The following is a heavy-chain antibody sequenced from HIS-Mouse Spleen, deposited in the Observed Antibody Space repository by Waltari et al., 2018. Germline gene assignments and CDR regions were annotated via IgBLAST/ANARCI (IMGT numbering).Heavy chain of an antibody. CDR1: GGSISSSRYY. CDR3: AREIPYSSSWYDWYFDL. CDR2: IYYSGST. D-gene: IGHD6-13*01. V-gene: IGHV4-39*07. J-gene: IGHJ2*01. Sequence: QLQLQESGPGLVKPSETLSLTCTVSGGSISSSRYYWGWIRQPPGKGLEWIWSIYYSGSTYYTPSLKSRVTISVDTSKNQFSLKLSSVTAADTAVYYCAREIPYSSSWYDWYFDLWGRGTLVTVSS.